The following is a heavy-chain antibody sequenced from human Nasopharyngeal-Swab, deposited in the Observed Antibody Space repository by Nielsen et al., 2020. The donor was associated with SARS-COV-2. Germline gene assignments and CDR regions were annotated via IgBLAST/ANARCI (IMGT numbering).Heavy chain of an antibody. CDR3: VGQSPEGYYYYYMDV. Sequence: GESLKISCTASGFTFSSFWMHWVRQAPGKGLVWVSRLNSDGSSTSYADSVQGRFTISRDHAKNTLFLQMNSVRVEDTAVYYCVGQSPEGYYYYYMDVWGTGTTVTVS. CDR1: GFTFSSFW. V-gene: IGHV3-74*01. J-gene: IGHJ6*03. CDR2: LNSDGSST.